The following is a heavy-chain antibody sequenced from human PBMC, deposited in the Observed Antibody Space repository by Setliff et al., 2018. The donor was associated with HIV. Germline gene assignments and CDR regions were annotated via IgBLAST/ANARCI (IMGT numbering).Heavy chain of an antibody. D-gene: IGHD5-18*01. CDR2: INPSGGST. Sequence: GASVKVSCKASGYTFTSYYMHWVRQAPGQGLEWMGIINPSGGSTSHAQKFQGRVTMTTDTSTSTAYMELRSLRSDDTAVYYCASEPIVDTAMVTEIWGQGTLVTVSS. J-gene: IGHJ4*02. CDR1: GYTFTSYY. V-gene: IGHV1-46*01. CDR3: ASEPIVDTAMVTEI.